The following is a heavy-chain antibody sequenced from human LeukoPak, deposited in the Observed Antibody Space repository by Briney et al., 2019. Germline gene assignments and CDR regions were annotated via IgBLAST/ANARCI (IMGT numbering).Heavy chain of an antibody. V-gene: IGHV4-39*07. Sequence: SETLSLTCTVSGGSISSSSYYWGWIRQPPGKGLEWIGSFYYSGSTYYNPSLKSRVTISVDTSKNQFSLKLSSVTAADTAVYYCARGRPYNVGLPPWFDPWGQGTLVTVSS. CDR2: FYYSGST. D-gene: IGHD1-14*01. CDR3: ARGRPYNVGLPPWFDP. J-gene: IGHJ5*02. CDR1: GGSISSSSYY.